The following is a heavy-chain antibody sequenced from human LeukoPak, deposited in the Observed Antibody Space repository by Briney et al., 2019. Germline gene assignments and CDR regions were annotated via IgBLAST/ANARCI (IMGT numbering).Heavy chain of an antibody. V-gene: IGHV6-1*01. Sequence: SQTLSLTCAISGDSVSSDSAAWNWIRQTPSRGLEWLGRTYYRSKWYNDYEVSVKSRITINSDTSKNQFSLQLNSVTPEDTAVYYCARTMADTVAVDYWGQGTLVTVSS. CDR1: GDSVSSDSAA. D-gene: IGHD4-11*01. J-gene: IGHJ4*02. CDR3: ARTMADTVAVDY. CDR2: TYYRSKWYN.